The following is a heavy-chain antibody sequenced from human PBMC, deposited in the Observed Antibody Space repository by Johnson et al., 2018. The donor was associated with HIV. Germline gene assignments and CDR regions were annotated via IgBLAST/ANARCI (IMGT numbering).Heavy chain of an antibody. J-gene: IGHJ3*02. Sequence: EVQLVESGGGLVQPGGSLRLSCAASGFTVSRNYMNWVRQAPGKGLVWVSRIKTDWSSTSYADSVKGRFTISRDNAKNTLYLPMNRLIAEDTAVYYCAKESAFDIWGQGTMVTVSS. CDR1: GFTVSRNY. CDR2: IKTDWSST. V-gene: IGHV3-74*01. CDR3: AKESAFDI.